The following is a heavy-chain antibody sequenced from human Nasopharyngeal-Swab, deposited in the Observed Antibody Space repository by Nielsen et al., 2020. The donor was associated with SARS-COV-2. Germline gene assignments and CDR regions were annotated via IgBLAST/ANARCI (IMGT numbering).Heavy chain of an antibody. CDR3: ARDKDWNGLDS. CDR1: GFTFSSYW. Sequence: ETLSLTCAASGFTFSSYWMHWVRQAPGKGLVWVSRITPDGSSPSYADSVQGRFTISRDNAKNTLYLQLNSLRAEDTAVYYCARDKDWNGLDSWGQGTLVTVSS. V-gene: IGHV3-74*01. J-gene: IGHJ4*02. D-gene: IGHD1-1*01. CDR2: ITPDGSSP.